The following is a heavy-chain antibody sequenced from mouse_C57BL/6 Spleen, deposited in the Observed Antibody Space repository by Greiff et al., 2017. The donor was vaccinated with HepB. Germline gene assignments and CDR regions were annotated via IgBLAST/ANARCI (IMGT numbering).Heavy chain of an antibody. CDR3: ARPGDYFDY. J-gene: IGHJ2*01. Sequence: EVQGVESGGGLVKPGGSLNLSCAASGFTFSDYGMHWVRQAPEKGLEWVAYISSGSSTIYYADTVKGRFTISRDNAKNTLFLQMTSLRSEDTAMYYCARPGDYFDYWGQGTTLTVSS. CDR1: GFTFSDYG. CDR2: ISSGSSTI. V-gene: IGHV5-17*01.